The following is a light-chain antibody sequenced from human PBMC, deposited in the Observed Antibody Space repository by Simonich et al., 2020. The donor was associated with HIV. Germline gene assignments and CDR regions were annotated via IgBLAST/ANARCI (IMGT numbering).Light chain of an antibody. CDR2: GAS. Sequence: EIVMTQSPATLSVSPGERATLSCRASHSINNNLPWYQQKPGQAPRLLIYGASTSATGIPARFSGSGSGTEFTLTISTMQSEDFAVYYCQQYNNWPLLFGQGTKLEIK. CDR3: QQYNNWPLL. V-gene: IGKV3-15*01. J-gene: IGKJ2*01. CDR1: HSINNN.